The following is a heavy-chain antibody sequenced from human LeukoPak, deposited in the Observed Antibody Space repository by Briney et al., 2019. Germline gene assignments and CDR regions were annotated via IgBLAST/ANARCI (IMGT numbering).Heavy chain of an antibody. V-gene: IGHV4-39*01. CDR1: GGSISSSSYY. D-gene: IGHD3-10*01. Sequence: SETLSLTYTVSGGSISSSSYYWGWIRQPPGKGLEWIGSIYYSGSTYYNPSLKSRVTISVDTSKNQFSLKLSSVTAADTAVYYCARPRGVRGPRTNWFDPWGQGTLVTVSS. J-gene: IGHJ5*02. CDR2: IYYSGST. CDR3: ARPRGVRGPRTNWFDP.